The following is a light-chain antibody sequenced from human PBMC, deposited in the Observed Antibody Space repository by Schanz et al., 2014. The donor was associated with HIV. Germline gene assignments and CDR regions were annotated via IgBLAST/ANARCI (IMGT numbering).Light chain of an antibody. Sequence: QSALTQPASVSGSPGQSITISCTGTSSDIGNYNLVSWYQQHPGKAPQLMIYEVTKRPSGVSDRFSGSKSDNTASLTISGLQAEDEADYYCCSYTTTSTYVFGAGTKLTVL. CDR3: CSYTTTSTYV. J-gene: IGLJ1*01. CDR2: EVT. V-gene: IGLV2-23*02. CDR1: SSDIGNYNL.